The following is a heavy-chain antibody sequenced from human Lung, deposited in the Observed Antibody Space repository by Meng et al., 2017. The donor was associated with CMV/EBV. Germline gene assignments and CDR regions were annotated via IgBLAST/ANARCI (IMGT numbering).Heavy chain of an antibody. CDR1: GFTFTNYW. V-gene: IGHV3-7*01. CDR3: AREYWGPDY. J-gene: IGHJ4*02. CDR2: INEDGSVK. D-gene: IGHD7-27*01. Sequence: GGSLRLACAASGFTFTNYWMTWVRQAPGKWLEWVANINEDGSVKHFVDSVKGRFTMSRDNAKNSVYLQMNGLRADDTAVYYCAREYWGPDYWGQGTLVTVSS.